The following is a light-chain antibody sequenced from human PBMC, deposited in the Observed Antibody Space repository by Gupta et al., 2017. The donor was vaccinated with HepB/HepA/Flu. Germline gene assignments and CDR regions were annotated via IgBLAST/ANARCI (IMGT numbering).Light chain of an antibody. CDR1: QSGYHS. J-gene: IGKJ1*01. CDR2: ATN. CDR3: QQYYNWPRT. Sequence: EIVMTQSPATLSVSPGERATLSCRASQSGYHSLAWYRHKPGQAPRLLIYATNTRATGIPARFSGSGSGTDFTLTISRLQSEDFAVYYCQQYYNWPRTFGQGTKVEIK. V-gene: IGKV3-15*01.